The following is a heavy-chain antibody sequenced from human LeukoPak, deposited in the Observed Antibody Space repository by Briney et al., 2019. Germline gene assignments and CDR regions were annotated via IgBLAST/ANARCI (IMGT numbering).Heavy chain of an antibody. CDR2: IYWDDDS. V-gene: IGHV2-5*08. Sequence: TLSLTCTVSGGSISSYYWSWIRQPPGKALEWLALIYWDDDSRYSPSLKSRLTITKDTSKNQVFLTMTNMDPVDTATYYCAHRDSGTYSQWGRGNLVTVSS. J-gene: IGHJ4*02. CDR1: GGSISSYYW. D-gene: IGHD3-10*01. CDR3: AHRDSGTYSQ.